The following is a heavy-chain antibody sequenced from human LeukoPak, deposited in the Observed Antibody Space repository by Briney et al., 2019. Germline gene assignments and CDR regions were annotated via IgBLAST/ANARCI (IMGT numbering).Heavy chain of an antibody. CDR3: ARRVYGSGSYVDY. CDR1: GFRFSNYE. V-gene: IGHV3-11*01. CDR2: TTDSGSAT. D-gene: IGHD3-10*01. Sequence: GGSLRLSCAASGFRFSNYEMSWVRQAPGKGLEWIAYTTDSGSATHYADSVKGRFTISRDNAKNSLYLQMNSLRAEDTAVYYCARRVYGSGSYVDYWGQGTLVTVSS. J-gene: IGHJ4*02.